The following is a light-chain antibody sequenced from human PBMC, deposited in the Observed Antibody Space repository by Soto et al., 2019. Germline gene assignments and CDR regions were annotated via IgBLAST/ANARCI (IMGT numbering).Light chain of an antibody. V-gene: IGKV3-20*01. Sequence: EIVLTQSPGTLSLSPGERATLSCRASESVRNNYLAWYQQKPGQAPRLLIYGASSRATGIPDRFTGSAFGTDFTLTISRLDPEDSAVYFCQQYNTSPTFDQGTKVEIK. CDR3: QQYNTSPT. J-gene: IGKJ1*01. CDR1: ESVRNNY. CDR2: GAS.